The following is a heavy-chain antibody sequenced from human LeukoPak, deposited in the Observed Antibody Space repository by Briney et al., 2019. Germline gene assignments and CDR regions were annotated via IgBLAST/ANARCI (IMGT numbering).Heavy chain of an antibody. Sequence: ASVKVSCKASGYTFTSFDINWVRQAPGQGLEWMGRINPNSGGTNYAQKFQGRVTMTRDTSISTAYMELSRLRSDDTAVYYCARAEWLVRVDYWGQGTLVTVSS. CDR3: ARAEWLVRVDY. CDR2: INPNSGGT. CDR1: GYTFTSFD. J-gene: IGHJ4*02. D-gene: IGHD6-19*01. V-gene: IGHV1-2*06.